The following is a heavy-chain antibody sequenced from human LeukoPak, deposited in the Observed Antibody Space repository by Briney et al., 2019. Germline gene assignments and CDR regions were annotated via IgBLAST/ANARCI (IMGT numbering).Heavy chain of an antibody. Sequence: SETLSLTCTVSGYSISTSYYWGWIRQPPGKGLEWIGSIYHSGNTYYNPSLKSRVTISVDTSKNQLSLKLTSVTAADAAVYYCARISSVWVKDFYYYMDVWGKGTSVTVSS. CDR2: IYHSGNT. CDR3: ARISSVWVKDFYYYMDV. D-gene: IGHD3-16*02. V-gene: IGHV4-38-2*02. CDR1: GYSISTSYY. J-gene: IGHJ6*03.